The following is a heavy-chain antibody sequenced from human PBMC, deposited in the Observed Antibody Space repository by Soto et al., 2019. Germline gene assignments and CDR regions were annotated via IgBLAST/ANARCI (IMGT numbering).Heavy chain of an antibody. V-gene: IGHV3-49*04. CDR3: IGVVEVDY. CDR1: GFTFGDYA. Sequence: GGSLRLSCTASGFTFGDYAMSWVRQAPGKGLEWVGFIRSKAYGGTTEYAASVKGRFTISRDDSKSIAYLQMNSLKTEDTAVYYCIGVVEVDYWGQGTLVTVSS. D-gene: IGHD2-15*01. J-gene: IGHJ4*02. CDR2: IRSKAYGGTT.